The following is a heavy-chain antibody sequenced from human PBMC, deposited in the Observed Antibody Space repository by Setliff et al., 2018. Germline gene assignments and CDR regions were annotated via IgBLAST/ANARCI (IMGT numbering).Heavy chain of an antibody. CDR2: RHDNGER. CDR3: AGRPQNTPMGPCDY. D-gene: IGHD5-18*01. J-gene: IGHJ4*02. CDR1: GGSISSHY. V-gene: IGHV4-59*11. Sequence: SETLSLTCSVSGGSISSHYWCWIRQAPGKGLEWIGYRHDNGERDYNPSLGSRVTISVDTSKNQFSLMLTSVTAADTAIYYCAGRPQNTPMGPCDYWGQGTQITVSS.